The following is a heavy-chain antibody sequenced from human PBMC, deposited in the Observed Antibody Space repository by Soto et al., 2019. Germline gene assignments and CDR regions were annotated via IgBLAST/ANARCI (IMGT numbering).Heavy chain of an antibody. CDR3: AKDRGSGRQHPYYYYYGMDV. Sequence: PGGSLRLSCAASGFTFSSYAMSWVRQAPGKGLEWVSAISGSGGSTYYADSVKGRFTISRDNSKNTLYLQMNSLRAEDTAVYYCAKDRGSGRQHPYYYYYGMDVWGQGTTVTVSS. D-gene: IGHD3-10*01. CDR2: ISGSGGST. J-gene: IGHJ6*02. CDR1: GFTFSSYA. V-gene: IGHV3-23*01.